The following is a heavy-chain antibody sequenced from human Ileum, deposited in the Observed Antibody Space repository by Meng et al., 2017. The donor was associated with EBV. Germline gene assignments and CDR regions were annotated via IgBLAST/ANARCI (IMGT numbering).Heavy chain of an antibody. J-gene: IGHJ4*02. CDR1: VNPRGVANW. Sequence: QPMSSAPGLQQPRTAMALFCPVFVNPRGVANWWGRLRQPPGMGLVWIGYCYYSGSTSYNPYLKSPVTMYVATSQIQFSLNLKSVTDVDTDVYSCPRNAPGTSAYYDWGQGTLVTVSS. CDR2: CYYSGST. V-gene: IGHV4-28*01. CDR3: PRNAPGTSAYYD. D-gene: IGHD3-22*01.